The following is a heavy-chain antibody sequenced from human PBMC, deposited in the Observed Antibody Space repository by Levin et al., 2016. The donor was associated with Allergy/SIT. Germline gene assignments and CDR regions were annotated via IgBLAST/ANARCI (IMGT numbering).Heavy chain of an antibody. CDR2: INHVGSI. CDR3: ARRMSGSWKWWFDP. J-gene: IGHJ5*02. CDR1: GGSFINSF. Sequence: SETLSLTCAVSGGSFINSFWTWIRQPPGKGLEWIGEINHVGSITYNPSLKGRITVSVDTSKNHFSLTLRSMTAADTAVYYCARRMSGSWKWWFDPWGQGTLVTVSS. D-gene: IGHD1-26*01. V-gene: IGHV4-34*01.